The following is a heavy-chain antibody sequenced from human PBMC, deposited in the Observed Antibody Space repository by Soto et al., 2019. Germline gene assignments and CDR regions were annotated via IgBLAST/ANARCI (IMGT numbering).Heavy chain of an antibody. D-gene: IGHD2-2*01. J-gene: IGHJ6*02. CDR2: IYPGDSDT. CDR1: GYSFTSYW. Sequence: PGESLKISCKGSGYSFTSYWIGCVRQMPGKGLEWMGIIYPGDSDTRYSPSFQGQVTISADKSISTAYLQWSSLKASDTAMYYCARHGRVVVPATKSYGMDVWGQGTTVTVSS. V-gene: IGHV5-51*01. CDR3: ARHGRVVVPATKSYGMDV.